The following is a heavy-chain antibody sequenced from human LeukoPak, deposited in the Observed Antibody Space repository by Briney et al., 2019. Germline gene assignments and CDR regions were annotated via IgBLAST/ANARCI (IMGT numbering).Heavy chain of an antibody. Sequence: GASVKVSCKVSGYTPTELSMHWVRQAPGKGLEWMGGFDPEDGETIYAQKFQGRVTMTEDTSTDTAYMELSSLRSEDTAVYYCATEGAAAPSYYYYGMDVWGQGTTVTVSS. D-gene: IGHD2-15*01. CDR2: FDPEDGET. CDR1: GYTPTELS. V-gene: IGHV1-24*01. J-gene: IGHJ6*02. CDR3: ATEGAAAPSYYYYGMDV.